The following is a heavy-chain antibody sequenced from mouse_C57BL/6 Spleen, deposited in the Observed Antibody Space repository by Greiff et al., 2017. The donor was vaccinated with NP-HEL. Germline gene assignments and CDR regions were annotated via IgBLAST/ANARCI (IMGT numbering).Heavy chain of an antibody. CDR1: GYAFSSSW. Sequence: VKLMVSGPELVKPGASVKISCKASGYAFSSSWLNWVKQRPGKGLEWIGRIYPGDGDTNYNGKFKGKATLTADKSSSTAYMQLSSLTSEDSAVYFCARPMVTTGFDYWGQGTTLTVSS. V-gene: IGHV1-82*01. J-gene: IGHJ2*01. CDR3: ARPMVTTGFDY. CDR2: IYPGDGDT. D-gene: IGHD2-2*01.